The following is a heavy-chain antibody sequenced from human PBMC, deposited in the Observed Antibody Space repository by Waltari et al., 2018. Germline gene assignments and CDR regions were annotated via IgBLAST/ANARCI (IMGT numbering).Heavy chain of an antibody. CDR2: FYPDDSET. Sequence: EVQLVQSGAEVKKPGESLKISCKGSGYSFTNYWIVWVRQMPGKGLEWVGIFYPDDSETRYSPSFQGQVTISGDKSISTVFLQWNSLKASDTAMYYCARSFCLACYQTRITDLWDYWGQGTLVTVSS. V-gene: IGHV5-51*01. CDR3: ARSFCLACYQTRITDLWDY. D-gene: IGHD2-2*01. J-gene: IGHJ4*02. CDR1: GYSFTNYW.